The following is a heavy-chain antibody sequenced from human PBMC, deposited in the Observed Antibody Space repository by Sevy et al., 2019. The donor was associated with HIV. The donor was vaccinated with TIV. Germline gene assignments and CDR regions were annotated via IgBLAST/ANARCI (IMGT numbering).Heavy chain of an antibody. V-gene: IGHV1-2*02. CDR2: INPNSGGT. D-gene: IGHD3-3*01. Sequence: ASVKVSCKASGCTFTGYYMHWVRQAPGQGLEWMGWINPNSGGTNYEQKFQGRVTMTRDTSTSTAYMELSRLRSDDTAVYYCARTVVFQYYEFWSGYRRYYFDYWGQGTLVTVSS. J-gene: IGHJ4*02. CDR3: ARTVVFQYYEFWSGYRRYYFDY. CDR1: GCTFTGYY.